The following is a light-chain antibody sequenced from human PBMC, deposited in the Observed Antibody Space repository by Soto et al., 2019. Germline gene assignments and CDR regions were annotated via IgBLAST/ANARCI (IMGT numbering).Light chain of an antibody. V-gene: IGKV3-15*01. CDR3: QQYNNWPPIT. CDR2: GAS. J-gene: IGKJ2*01. Sequence: EVVMTQSPATLSVSPGERATLSCRASQSVSSNLAWYQQKPGQAPRLLIYGASTRATGVPARFSGSGSGTEFTLTISSLQSEDFAVYFCQQYNNWPPITFGQGTKLEIK. CDR1: QSVSSN.